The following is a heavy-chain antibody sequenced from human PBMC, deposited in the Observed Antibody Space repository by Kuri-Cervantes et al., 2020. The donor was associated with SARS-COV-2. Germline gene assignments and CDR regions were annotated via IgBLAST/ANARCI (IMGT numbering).Heavy chain of an antibody. Sequence: LKISCAASGFTVSSNYMSWVRQAPGKGLEWVSVIYSGGSPYYADSVKGRFTISRDNSKNTLYLQMNSLRAEDTAVYYCARDNYCSGGSCYSYYYGMDVWGQGTTVTVSS. CDR1: GFTVSSNY. CDR3: ARDNYCSGGSCYSYYYGMDV. D-gene: IGHD2-15*01. CDR2: IYSGGSP. V-gene: IGHV3-53*01. J-gene: IGHJ6*02.